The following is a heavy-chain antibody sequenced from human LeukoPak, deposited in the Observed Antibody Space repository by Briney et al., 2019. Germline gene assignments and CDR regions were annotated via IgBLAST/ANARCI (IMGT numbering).Heavy chain of an antibody. CDR1: GFTFSSYW. D-gene: IGHD6-13*01. V-gene: IGHV3-7*03. J-gene: IGHJ3*02. Sequence: GGSLRLSCAASGFTFSSYWMSWVRQAPGKGLEWVANIKQDGSEKYYVDPVKGRFTISRDNAKNSLYLQMNSLRAEDTAVYYCARERLDIAAGYDAFDIWGQGTMVTVCS. CDR2: IKQDGSEK. CDR3: ARERLDIAAGYDAFDI.